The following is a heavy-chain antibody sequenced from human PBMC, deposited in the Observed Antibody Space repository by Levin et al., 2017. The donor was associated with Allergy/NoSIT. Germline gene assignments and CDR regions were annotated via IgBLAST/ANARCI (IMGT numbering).Heavy chain of an antibody. Sequence: GGSLRLSCAASGFIVSSNYMSWVRQAKGKGREWVSVMYSGGSTYYADSVRGRFTISRDNSKNTLYLQLNSLRVEDTAVYYCGRTSSYWGQGTLVTVSS. CDR3: GRTSSY. CDR1: GFIVSSNY. V-gene: IGHV3-53*01. CDR2: MYSGGST. D-gene: IGHD6-6*01. J-gene: IGHJ4*02.